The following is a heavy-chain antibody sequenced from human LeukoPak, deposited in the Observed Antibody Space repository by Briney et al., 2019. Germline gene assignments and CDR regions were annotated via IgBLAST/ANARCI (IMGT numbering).Heavy chain of an antibody. V-gene: IGHV1-18*01. CDR1: GYAFTNYG. Sequence: ASVKVSFKASGYAFTNYGITWVRQAPGQGLEWMGWISAYNGNTNYAQKLQGRVTMTTDTSTSTAYMELRSLRSDDTAVYYCARSGDSSSWYALDYWGQGTLVTVSS. CDR3: ARSGDSSSWYALDY. D-gene: IGHD6-13*01. J-gene: IGHJ4*02. CDR2: ISAYNGNT.